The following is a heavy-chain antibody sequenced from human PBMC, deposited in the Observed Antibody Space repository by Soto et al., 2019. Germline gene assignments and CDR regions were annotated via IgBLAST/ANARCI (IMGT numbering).Heavy chain of an antibody. CDR3: AKDFTHWFGDYFYYYYGMDV. D-gene: IGHD4-17*01. CDR2: ISYDGSK. J-gene: IGHJ6*02. Sequence: GSLRLACAASGCTFSGYGMHWVRQAPGTGLEWVAVISYDGSKYYADSVKGRFTISRDNSKNTLYLQINSLRPEDTAVYYCAKDFTHWFGDYFYYYYGMDVWGQGTLVTVYS. CDR1: GCTFSGYG. V-gene: IGHV3-30*18.